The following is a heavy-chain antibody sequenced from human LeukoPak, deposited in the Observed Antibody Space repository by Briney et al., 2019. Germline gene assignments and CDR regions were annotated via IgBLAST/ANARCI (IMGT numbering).Heavy chain of an antibody. J-gene: IGHJ4*02. D-gene: IGHD5-12*01. CDR3: ARDGSLGY. CDR2: IYTGGDT. V-gene: IGHV3-53*01. CDR1: GLIVNSNY. Sequence: GGSLRLSCAVSGLIVNSNYMSWVRQAPGKGLEWVSVIYTGGDTYYVDSVKGRFTVSRDNSKNNLYLQMNSLRPEDTAVYYCARDGSLGYWGQGTLVTVSS.